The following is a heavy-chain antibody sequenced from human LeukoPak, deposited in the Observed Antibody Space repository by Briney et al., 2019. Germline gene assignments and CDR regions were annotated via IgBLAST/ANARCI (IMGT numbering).Heavy chain of an antibody. D-gene: IGHD3-16*02. CDR2: IYYSGST. CDR1: GGSISSYY. Sequence: SETLSLTCTVSGGSISSYYWSWIRQPPGKGLEWIGYIYYSGSTNYNPSLKSRVTISVDTSKNQFSLKLSSVTAADTAVYYCARHDTYYDYVWGSYRLSYFDYWGQGTLVTVSS. V-gene: IGHV4-59*08. CDR3: ARHDTYYDYVWGSYRLSYFDY. J-gene: IGHJ4*02.